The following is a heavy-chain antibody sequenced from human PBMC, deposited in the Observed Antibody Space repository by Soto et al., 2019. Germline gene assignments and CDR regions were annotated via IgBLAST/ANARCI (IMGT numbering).Heavy chain of an antibody. J-gene: IGHJ4*02. CDR3: AKMVNSSSSCFDY. CDR2: ISGSGGST. D-gene: IGHD6-6*01. Sequence: QPGGSLRLSCAASGFTFSSYAMSWVRQAPGKGLEWVPAISGSGGSTYYADSVKGRFTISRDNSKNTLYLQMNSLRAEDTAVYYCAKMVNSSSSCFDYWGQGTLVTVSS. V-gene: IGHV3-23*01. CDR1: GFTFSSYA.